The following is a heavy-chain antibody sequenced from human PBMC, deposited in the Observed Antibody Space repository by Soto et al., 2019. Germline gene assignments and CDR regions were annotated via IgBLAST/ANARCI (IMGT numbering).Heavy chain of an antibody. CDR3: ARESDVYGGFDY. D-gene: IGHD4-17*01. J-gene: IGHJ4*02. CDR2: IYSGGRV. Sequence: GGSLILSCAASGLTGSDNYMNWVRQAPGKGLEWVSVIYSGGRVSYADSVKGRFTISRDNSKNTLYLHMNSLRTEDTAVYYCARESDVYGGFDYWGQGTLVNVSS. CDR1: GLTGSDNY. V-gene: IGHV3-53*01.